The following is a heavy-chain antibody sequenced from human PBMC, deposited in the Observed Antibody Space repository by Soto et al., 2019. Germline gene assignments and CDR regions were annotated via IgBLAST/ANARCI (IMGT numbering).Heavy chain of an antibody. CDR1: GGSISSYY. J-gene: IGHJ4*02. CDR2: IYSTGST. V-gene: IGHV4-4*07. CDR3: ARDNMLRGLSQYYFDY. D-gene: IGHD3-10*01. Sequence: PSETLSLTCTVSGGSISSYYWSWIRQPAGKGLEWIGRIYSTGSTNYNPSLRSRVAMSVDTSKNQFSLKLSSVTAADTAVYYCARDNMLRGLSQYYFDYWGQETLVTVSS.